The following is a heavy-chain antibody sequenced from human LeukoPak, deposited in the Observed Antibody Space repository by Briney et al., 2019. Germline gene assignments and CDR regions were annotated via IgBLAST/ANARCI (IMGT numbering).Heavy chain of an antibody. CDR2: ISSSSSYI. D-gene: IGHD2-2*01. J-gene: IGHJ6*03. CDR3: ARGYHCSSTSCYVGGYYYYMDV. CDR1: GFTFSSYS. V-gene: IGHV3-21*01. Sequence: GGSLRLSCAASGFTFSSYSMNWVRQAPGKGLEWVSSISSSSSYIYYADSVKGRFTISRDNAKNSLYLQMNSLRAEDTAVYYCARGYHCSSTSCYVGGYYYYMDVWGKGTTVTVPS.